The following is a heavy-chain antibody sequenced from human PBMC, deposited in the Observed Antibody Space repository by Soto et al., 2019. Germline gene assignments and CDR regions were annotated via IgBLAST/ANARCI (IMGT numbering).Heavy chain of an antibody. V-gene: IGHV1-18*01. CDR2: ISGYKGNK. J-gene: IGHJ2*01. D-gene: IGHD2-2*01. CDR1: GYTFTSYG. CDR3: AGRCSSTWCLNL. Sequence: QVQLVQSGAEVKKPGASVKVSCKASGYTFTSYGICWVRQAPEQGLERMGRISGYKGNKNCAQNIQARFTMTTDTSTRTDLVELRRLRTDDPAEYYCAGRCSSTWCLNLCGRGTLVIVSS.